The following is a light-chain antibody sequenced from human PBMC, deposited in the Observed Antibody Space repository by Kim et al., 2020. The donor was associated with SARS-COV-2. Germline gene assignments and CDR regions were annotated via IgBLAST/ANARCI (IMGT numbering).Light chain of an antibody. CDR3: QKYDSAPWT. CDR1: QDIANY. V-gene: IGKV1-27*01. Sequence: ASVGDGVTITCRASQDIANYFAWYQQKPGKVPKLLVYAASALKSGVPSRFSGSRSGTDFTLTISNLQPEDVATYYCQKYDSAPWTFGQGTKVDIK. CDR2: AAS. J-gene: IGKJ1*01.